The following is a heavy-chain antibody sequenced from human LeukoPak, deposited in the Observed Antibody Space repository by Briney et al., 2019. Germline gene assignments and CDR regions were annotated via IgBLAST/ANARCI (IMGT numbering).Heavy chain of an antibody. Sequence: SETLSLTCTVSGGSISSYYWSWIRQPAGKGLEWIGRIYTSGSTNYNPSLKSRVTMSVDTSKNQFSLKLSSVTAADTAVYYCAKDLRKERYQLLYEPIDYFDYWGQGTLVTVSS. J-gene: IGHJ4*02. D-gene: IGHD2-2*02. CDR1: GGSISSYY. V-gene: IGHV4-4*07. CDR3: AKDLRKERYQLLYEPIDYFDY. CDR2: IYTSGST.